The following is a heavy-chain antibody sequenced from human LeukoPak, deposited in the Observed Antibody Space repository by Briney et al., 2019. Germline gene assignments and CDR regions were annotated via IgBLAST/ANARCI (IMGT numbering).Heavy chain of an antibody. J-gene: IGHJ4*02. CDR2: FDPEDGET. Sequence: ASVKVSCKVSGYTLTELSMHWVRQAPGKGLEWMGGFDPEDGETIYAQKFQGRVTMTRNTSISTAYMELSSLRSEDTAVYYCARGLDYDFWSGYLGYDQPAGYWGQGTLVTVSS. CDR1: GYTLTELS. V-gene: IGHV1-24*01. D-gene: IGHD3-3*01. CDR3: ARGLDYDFWSGYLGYDQPAGY.